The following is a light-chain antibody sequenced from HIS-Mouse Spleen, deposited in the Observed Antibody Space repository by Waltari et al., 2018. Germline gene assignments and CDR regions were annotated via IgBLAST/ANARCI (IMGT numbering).Light chain of an antibody. CDR2: DDN. V-gene: IGLV3-21*02. CDR3: KVWDSSSDHVV. J-gene: IGLJ2*01. Sequence: SSVLTQPPSVSVAPGQTARITCGGHNLGSKSVHWYQQKPGQAPVLVIYDDNDRPSGSPERCAGSSAGNTATLTSSRGEAGDEADYYCKVWDSSSDHVVFGGGTKLTVL. CDR1: NLGSKS.